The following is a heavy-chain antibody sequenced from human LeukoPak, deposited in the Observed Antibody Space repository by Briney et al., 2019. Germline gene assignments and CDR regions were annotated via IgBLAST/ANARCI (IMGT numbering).Heavy chain of an antibody. Sequence: ASVTVSCKASGYTFTCYYMHWVRQAPGQGLEWMGWINPNSGGTNYAQKFQGRVTMTRDTSISTAYMELSRLRSDDTAVYYCARSDGSGSYYKDYWGQGTLVTVSS. CDR2: INPNSGGT. V-gene: IGHV1-2*02. D-gene: IGHD3-10*01. CDR3: ARSDGSGSYYKDY. CDR1: GYTFTCYY. J-gene: IGHJ4*02.